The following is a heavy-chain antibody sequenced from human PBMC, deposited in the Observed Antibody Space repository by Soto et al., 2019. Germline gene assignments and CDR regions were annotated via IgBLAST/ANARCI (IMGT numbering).Heavy chain of an antibody. V-gene: IGHV2-5*02. Sequence: QITLRESGPTLVKPTQTLTLTCTFSGSPLSPKGLGVGWIRQPPGKALEWIALVYRDVGQWYSPSLKTRLTITKDTSKNEVVLRMTKMDPVDTGTDYCAHTTHHYDSSVRSQYYFDYGGQGTLVTVSS. CDR2: VYRDVGQ. CDR3: AHTTHHYDSSVRSQYYFDY. CDR1: GSPLSPKGLG. D-gene: IGHD3-22*01. J-gene: IGHJ4*02.